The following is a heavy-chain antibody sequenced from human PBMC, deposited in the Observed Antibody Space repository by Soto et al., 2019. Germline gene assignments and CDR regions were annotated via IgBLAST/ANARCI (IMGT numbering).Heavy chain of an antibody. CDR2: ISGSGGST. J-gene: IGHJ5*02. CDR3: AARRARIAAAGIWFDP. Sequence: EVQLLESGGGLVQPGGSLRLSCAASGFTFSSYAMSWVRQAPGKGLEWVSAISGSGGSTYYADSVKGRFTISRDNSKNTLYRQMNSLRAEDTAVYYCAARRARIAAAGIWFDPWGQGTLVTVSS. V-gene: IGHV3-23*01. CDR1: GFTFSSYA. D-gene: IGHD6-13*01.